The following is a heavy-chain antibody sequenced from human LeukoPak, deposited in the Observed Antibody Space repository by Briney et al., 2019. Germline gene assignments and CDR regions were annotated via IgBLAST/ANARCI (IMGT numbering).Heavy chain of an antibody. J-gene: IGHJ5*02. CDR3: AKDDNYIRFLS. CDR2: ISGRGDST. V-gene: IGHV3-23*01. CDR1: GFTFSSYA. D-gene: IGHD3-16*01. Sequence: PGGSLRLSCAASGFTFSSYAMSWVRQAPGKGLEWVSTISGRGDSTYYADSVKGRFTISRDNSKNTLYLQMNSLRADDTAVYYCAKDDNYIRFLSWGQGTLVTVSS.